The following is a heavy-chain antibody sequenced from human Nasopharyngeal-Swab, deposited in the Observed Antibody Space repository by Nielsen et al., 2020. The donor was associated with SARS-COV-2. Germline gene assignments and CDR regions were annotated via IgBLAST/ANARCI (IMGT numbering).Heavy chain of an antibody. CDR2: IYYSGST. J-gene: IGHJ2*01. Sequence: WIRQPPGKELEWIGYIYYSGSTNYNPSLKSRVTISVDTSKNQFSLKLSSVTAADTAVYYCARDIRTYDILTGYSLGYFDLWGRGTLVTVSS. CDR3: ARDIRTYDILTGYSLGYFDL. D-gene: IGHD3-9*01. V-gene: IGHV4-59*01.